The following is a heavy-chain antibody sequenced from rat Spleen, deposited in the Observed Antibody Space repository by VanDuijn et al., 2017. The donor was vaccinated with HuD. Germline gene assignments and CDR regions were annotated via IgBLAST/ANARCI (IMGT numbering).Heavy chain of an antibody. Sequence: EVQLVESDGGLVQPGRSLKLSCAASGFTFSDYNMAWVRQAPKKGLEWVATISYDGSSTYYRDSVKGRFTISRDIAKSILFLEMDSLRSEDTATYYCARPTEGIAWFVYWGQGTLVTVSS. CDR3: ARPTEGIAWFVY. CDR1: GFTFSDYN. J-gene: IGHJ3*01. CDR2: ISYDGSST. V-gene: IGHV5-7*01. D-gene: IGHD1-11*01.